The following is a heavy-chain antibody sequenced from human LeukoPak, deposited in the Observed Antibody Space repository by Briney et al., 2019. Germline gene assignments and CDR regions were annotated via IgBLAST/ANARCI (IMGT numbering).Heavy chain of an antibody. J-gene: IGHJ3*02. V-gene: IGHV4-4*07. Sequence: SETLSLTCTGAGGSISSYYWSWIRQPAGKGLQWIGRIYTSGSTNYNPSLKSRVTMSVDTSKNQFSLKLSSVTAADTAVYYCARGEQLSSGYAFDIWGQGTMVTVSS. CDR1: GGSISSYY. D-gene: IGHD3-16*02. CDR3: ARGEQLSSGYAFDI. CDR2: IYTSGST.